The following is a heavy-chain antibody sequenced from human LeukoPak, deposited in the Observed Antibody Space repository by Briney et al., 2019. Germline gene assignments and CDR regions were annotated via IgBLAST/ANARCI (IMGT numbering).Heavy chain of an antibody. D-gene: IGHD3-9*01. J-gene: IGHJ4*02. CDR1: GFSFSTYE. CDR2: INSVGSPI. CDR3: VRYGRYSDY. Sequence: GGSLRLSCEASGFSFSTYEMNWVRQAPGKGLEWVSYINSVGSPIYYADSVRGRFTISRDNAKNSLLLQMTSLRVEDTAVYYCVRYGRYSDYWGQGTLVTVSS. V-gene: IGHV3-48*03.